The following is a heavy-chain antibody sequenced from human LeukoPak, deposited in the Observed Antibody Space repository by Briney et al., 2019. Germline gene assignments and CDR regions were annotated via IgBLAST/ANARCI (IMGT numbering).Heavy chain of an antibody. D-gene: IGHD6-13*01. CDR3: ARAKQQLGWYKRWFDP. CDR2: INHSGST. J-gene: IGHJ5*02. Sequence: PSETLSLTCAVYGGSFSGYYWSWIRQPPGKGLEWIGEINHSGSTNYNPSLKSRVTISVDTSKNQFSLKLSSVTAADTAVYYCARAKQQLGWYKRWFDPWGQGTLVTVSS. CDR1: GGSFSGYY. V-gene: IGHV4-34*01.